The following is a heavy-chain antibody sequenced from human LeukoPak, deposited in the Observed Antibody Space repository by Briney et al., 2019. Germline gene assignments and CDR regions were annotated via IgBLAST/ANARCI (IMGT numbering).Heavy chain of an antibody. Sequence: GGSLRLSCAASGFTYGNYWMSWVRQAPGKGLEWVANIKQDGNEKYYVDSVRGRFTISRDNAKNSLYLQMNSLRAEDTAVYYCAREPDYGDHWYFDLWGRGTLVSVSS. CDR2: IKQDGNEK. CDR1: GFTYGNYW. CDR3: AREPDYGDHWYFDL. D-gene: IGHD4-17*01. V-gene: IGHV3-7*03. J-gene: IGHJ2*01.